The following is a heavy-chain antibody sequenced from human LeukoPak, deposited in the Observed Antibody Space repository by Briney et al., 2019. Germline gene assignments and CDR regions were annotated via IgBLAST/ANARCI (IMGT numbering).Heavy chain of an antibody. CDR2: TYPGDSDT. V-gene: IGHV5-51*01. Sequence: GESLKISCKGSGYSFTSYWIGWVRQMPGKGLEWMGITYPGDSDTRYSPSVQGQVTISADKSISTAYLQWSSLKASDTAMYYCARQFVVVPAAPTDGFDYWGQGTLVTVSS. CDR3: ARQFVVVPAAPTDGFDY. J-gene: IGHJ4*02. CDR1: GYSFTSYW. D-gene: IGHD2-2*01.